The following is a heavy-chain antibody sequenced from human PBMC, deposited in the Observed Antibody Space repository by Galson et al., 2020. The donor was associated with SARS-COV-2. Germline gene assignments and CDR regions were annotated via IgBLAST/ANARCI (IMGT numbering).Heavy chain of an antibody. D-gene: IGHD2-15*01. CDR3: ARRVVVAAIGR. CDR2: INHSGST. J-gene: IGHJ4*02. Sequence: ASETLSLTCAVYGASLGGYYWTWVRQSPGKGLEWIGEINHSGSTNYNPSLKSRVTISVDTSKNQFYLRLSSLTAADTAVYYCARRVVVAAIGRWGQGALVTVSS. V-gene: IGHV4-34*01. CDR1: GASLGGYY.